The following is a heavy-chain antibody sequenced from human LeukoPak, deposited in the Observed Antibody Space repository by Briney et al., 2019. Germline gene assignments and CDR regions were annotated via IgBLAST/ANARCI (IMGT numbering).Heavy chain of an antibody. V-gene: IGHV3-21*01. Sequence: GGSLRLSCAASGFTFSSHSMNWVRQAPGKGLEWVSSISFSSTYIYYADSVKGRFTISRDNAKNSLYLQMNSLRAEDTAVYYCARMNYVSSGWGAPFDYWGQGTLVTVSS. J-gene: IGHJ4*02. D-gene: IGHD1-7*01. CDR2: ISFSSTYI. CDR1: GFTFSSHS. CDR3: ARMNYVSSGWGAPFDY.